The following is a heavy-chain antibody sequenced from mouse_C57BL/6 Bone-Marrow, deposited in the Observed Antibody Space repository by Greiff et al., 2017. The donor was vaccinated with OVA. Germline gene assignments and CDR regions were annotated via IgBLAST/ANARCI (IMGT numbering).Heavy chain of an antibody. J-gene: IGHJ3*01. CDR1: GFTFSSYA. CDR2: ISDGGSYT. CDR3: ARTDDYAWFAY. Sequence: EVQGVESGGGLVKPGGSLKLSCAASGFTFSSYAMSWVRQTPEKRLEWVATISDGGSYTYYPDNVKGRFTISRDNAKNNLYLQMSHLKSEDTAMXYCARTDDYAWFAYWGQGTLVTVSA. V-gene: IGHV5-4*01. D-gene: IGHD2-4*01.